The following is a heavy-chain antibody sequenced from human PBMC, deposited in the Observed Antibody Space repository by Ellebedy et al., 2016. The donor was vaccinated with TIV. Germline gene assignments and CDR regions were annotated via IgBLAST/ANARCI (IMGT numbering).Heavy chain of an antibody. V-gene: IGHV3-7*01. CDR1: GFTFSGYW. J-gene: IGHJ5*02. D-gene: IGHD2-2*01. CDR2: IKQDGSEK. Sequence: GESLKISXAASGFTFSGYWMSWVRQAPGKGLEWVANIKQDGSEKYYVDSVKGRFTISRDNAKNSLYLQMNSLRAEDTGVYYCARGSYQLLLREENWFNPWGQGTLVTVSS. CDR3: ARGSYQLLLREENWFNP.